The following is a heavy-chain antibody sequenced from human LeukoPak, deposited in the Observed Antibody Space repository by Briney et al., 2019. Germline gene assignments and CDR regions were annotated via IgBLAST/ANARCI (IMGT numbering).Heavy chain of an antibody. CDR1: GFTFSSYW. CDR3: GRGGLTGQMAAFDY. J-gene: IGHJ4*02. D-gene: IGHD3-9*01. Sequence: GGSLRLSCAASGFTFSSYWMHWVRQAPGKGLEWASRINSDGGSTTYADSVKGRFTISRDNAKNTMYLQMSSLRADDSAVYYCGRGGLTGQMAAFDYWGQGALVTVST. CDR2: INSDGGST. V-gene: IGHV3-74*01.